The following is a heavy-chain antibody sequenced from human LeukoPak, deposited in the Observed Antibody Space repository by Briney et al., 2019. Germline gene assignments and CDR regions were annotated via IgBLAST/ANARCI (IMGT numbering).Heavy chain of an antibody. J-gene: IGHJ2*01. CDR1: GFIFNNYF. D-gene: IGHD4-17*01. CDR2: IKQDGSEK. CDR3: ARTDYGDYDWYFDL. Sequence: PGGSLRLSCAASGFIFNNYFMTWGRQAPGKGLEWVANIKQDGSEKYYVDPVKGRFTISRDNAKNSLYLQMHSLRAEDTAVYYCARTDYGDYDWYFDLWGRGALVTVSS. V-gene: IGHV3-7*01.